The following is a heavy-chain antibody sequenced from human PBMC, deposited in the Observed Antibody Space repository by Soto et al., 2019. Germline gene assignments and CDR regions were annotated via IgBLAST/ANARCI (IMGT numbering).Heavy chain of an antibody. CDR3: ARSPPFSSFRGFDV. CDR1: GGSFTGYY. CDR2: VNRRGST. V-gene: IGHV4-34*02. J-gene: IGHJ3*01. D-gene: IGHD6-6*01. Sequence: QVQLKQWGAGLLKPSETLSLTCAVNGGSFTGYYWTYVRQSPDKGLEWIGEVNRRGSTTYNPSLKSLVTISVDASNNQFSLNLSSVTAADTAVYYCARSPPFSSFRGFDVWGQGTMVTVSS.